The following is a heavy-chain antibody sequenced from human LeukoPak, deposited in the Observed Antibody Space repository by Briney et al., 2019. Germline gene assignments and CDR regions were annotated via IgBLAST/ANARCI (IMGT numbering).Heavy chain of an antibody. CDR2: IGSSATAI. CDR3: ARGYRYGLDD. J-gene: IGHJ4*02. V-gene: IGHV3-48*03. D-gene: IGHD5-18*01. CDR1: GFTFSSYE. Sequence: PGGSLRLSCAASGFTFSSYEMNWVRQAPGKGLEWVSYIGSSATAIYYADSVQGRFTISRDSAKNSLYLQMNSLRGEDTAVYYCARGYRYGLDDWGQGTLVTVSS.